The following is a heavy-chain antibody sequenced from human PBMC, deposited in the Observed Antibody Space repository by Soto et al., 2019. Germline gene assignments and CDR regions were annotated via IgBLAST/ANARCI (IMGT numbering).Heavy chain of an antibody. D-gene: IGHD6-13*01. CDR3: AKDKAAYSSSRTDY. V-gene: IGHV3-23*01. J-gene: IGHJ4*02. Sequence: GGSLRLSCAASGFTFSSFAMTWVRQAPGKGLEWVSGISGSGGSTYYAGSVKGRFTISRDNSKNTLYLQMNSLRAEDTAVYYCAKDKAAYSSSRTDYWGQGTLVTVSS. CDR2: ISGSGGST. CDR1: GFTFSSFA.